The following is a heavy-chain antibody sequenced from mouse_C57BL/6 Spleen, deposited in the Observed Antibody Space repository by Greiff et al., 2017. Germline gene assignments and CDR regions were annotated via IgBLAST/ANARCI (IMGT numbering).Heavy chain of an antibody. V-gene: IGHV1-15*01. CDR2: IDPETGGT. J-gene: IGHJ3*01. CDR1: GYTFTDYE. CDR3: TRETPQATLFAY. Sequence: QVQLQQSGAELVRPGASVTLSCKASGYTFTDYEMHWVKQTPVHGLAWIGAIDPETGGTAYNQKFKGKAILTADKSSSTAYMELRSLTSEDSAVYYCTRETPQATLFAYWGQGTLVTVSA. D-gene: IGHD3-2*02.